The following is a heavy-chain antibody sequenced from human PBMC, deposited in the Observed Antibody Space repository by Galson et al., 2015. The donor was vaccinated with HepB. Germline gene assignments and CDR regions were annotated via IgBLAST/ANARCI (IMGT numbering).Heavy chain of an antibody. CDR2: ISAYNGNT. V-gene: IGHV1-18*04. CDR3: ARGSWIAAAGAFDI. CDR1: GYTFTSYG. D-gene: IGHD6-13*01. Sequence: SVKVSCKASGYTFTSYGISWVRQAPGQGLEWMGWISAYNGNTKYAQKLQGRVTMTTDTSTSTAYMELRSLRSDDTAVYYCARGSWIAAAGAFDIWGQGTMVTVSS. J-gene: IGHJ3*02.